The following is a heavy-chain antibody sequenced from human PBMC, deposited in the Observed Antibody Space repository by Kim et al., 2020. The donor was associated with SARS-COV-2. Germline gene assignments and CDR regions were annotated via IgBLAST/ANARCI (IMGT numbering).Heavy chain of an antibody. D-gene: IGHD3-10*01. V-gene: IGHV3-30*02. CDR3: AKDHYYYGSGTYSHFDY. Sequence: VKGPFNISSDNSHNTLYLQMNSLTTEDTALYYCAKDHYYYGSGTYSHFDYWGQGTLVTVSS. J-gene: IGHJ4*02.